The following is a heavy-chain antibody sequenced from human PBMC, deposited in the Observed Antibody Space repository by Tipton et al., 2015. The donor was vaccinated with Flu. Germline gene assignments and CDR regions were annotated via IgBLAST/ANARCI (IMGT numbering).Heavy chain of an antibody. J-gene: IGHJ4*02. V-gene: IGHV4-38-2*01. D-gene: IGHD3-10*02. CDR2: IYHSGST. CDR1: GYSISSSYY. CDR3: ARHTGDSVRGVIDY. Sequence: PGLVKPSETLSLTCSVSGYSISSSYYWGWVRRPPGKRLEWIGTIYHSGSTYYNPSLKSRLTISVDTSKNQFSLKLSSVTAADTAVYYCARHTGDSVRGVIDYWGQGTLVTVSS.